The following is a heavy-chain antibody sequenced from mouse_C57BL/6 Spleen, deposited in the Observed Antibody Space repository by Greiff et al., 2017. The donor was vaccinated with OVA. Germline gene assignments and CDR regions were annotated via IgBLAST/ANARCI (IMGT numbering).Heavy chain of an antibody. J-gene: IGHJ2*01. CDR2: INPNNGGT. CDR1: GYTFTDYY. V-gene: IGHV1-26*01. D-gene: IGHD3-2*02. CDR3: AEAGDY. Sequence: EVQLQQSGPELVKPGASVKISCKASGYTFTDYYMNWVKQSHGKSLEWIGDINPNNGGTSYNQKFKGKATLTVATSSSTAYMELRSLTSEDSAVYYCAEAGDYWGQGTTLTVSS.